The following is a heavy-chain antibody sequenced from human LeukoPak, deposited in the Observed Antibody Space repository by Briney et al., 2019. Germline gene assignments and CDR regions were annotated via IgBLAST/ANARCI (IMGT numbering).Heavy chain of an antibody. D-gene: IGHD3-16*01. V-gene: IGHV3-30-3*01. CDR1: GFTFSSYA. J-gene: IGHJ4*02. CDR3: ARLKSDGGVLDY. CDR2: ISYDGSNK. Sequence: GGSLRLSCAASGFTFSSYAMHWVRQAPGKGLEWVAVISYDGSNKYYADSVKGRFTISRDNSKNTLYLQMNSLRAENTAEYYGARLKSDGGVLDYWGQGTLVTVSS.